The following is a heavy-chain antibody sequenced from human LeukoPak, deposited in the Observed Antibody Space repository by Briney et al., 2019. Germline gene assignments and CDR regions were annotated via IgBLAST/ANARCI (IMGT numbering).Heavy chain of an antibody. CDR2: IIPILGIA. CDR1: GGTFSSYA. J-gene: IGHJ5*02. D-gene: IGHD2-15*01. CDR3: ARERSEVKSDVAIHFDP. V-gene: IGHV1-69*04. Sequence: GASVKVFCKASGGTFSSYAISWVRQAPAQGLEWMGRIIPILGIANYAQKFQGRVTITADKSTSTAYMELSSLRSEDTAVYYCARERSEVKSDVAIHFDPWGQGTPVTVSS.